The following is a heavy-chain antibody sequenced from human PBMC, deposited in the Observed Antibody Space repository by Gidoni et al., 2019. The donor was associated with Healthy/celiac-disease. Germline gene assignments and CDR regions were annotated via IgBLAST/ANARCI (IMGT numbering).Heavy chain of an antibody. Sequence: EVQLVESGGGLIQPGGSLRLSWSASGFTVSSNYIGWVRQAPGKGLEWVSVIYSGGSTYYADSVKGRFTISRDNSKNTLYLQMNSLRAEDTAVYYCASPYYYDSSGYSDYWGQGTLVTVSS. CDR1: GFTVSSNY. CDR2: IYSGGST. J-gene: IGHJ4*02. D-gene: IGHD3-22*01. V-gene: IGHV3-53*01. CDR3: ASPYYYDSSGYSDY.